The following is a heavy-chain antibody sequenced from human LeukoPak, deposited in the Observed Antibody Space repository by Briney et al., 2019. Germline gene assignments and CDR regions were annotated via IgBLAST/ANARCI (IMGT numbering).Heavy chain of an antibody. J-gene: IGHJ3*02. Sequence: GGSLRLSCAASGFTFSSYSMNWVRQAPGKGLEWVSSISSSSSYIYYADSVKGRFTISRDNAKNSLYLQMNSLRAEDTAVYYCARDQTGGAAFDIWGQGTMVTVSS. CDR3: ARDQTGGAAFDI. CDR1: GFTFSSYS. D-gene: IGHD3-9*01. V-gene: IGHV3-21*01. CDR2: ISSSSSYI.